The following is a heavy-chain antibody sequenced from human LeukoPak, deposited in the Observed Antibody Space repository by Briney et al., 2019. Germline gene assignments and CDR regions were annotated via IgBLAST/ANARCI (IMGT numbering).Heavy chain of an antibody. D-gene: IGHD3-22*01. Sequence: PGGSLRLSCAASGFTFSSYSMKCVRQAPGKGLEWVSSITSGSSFIYYADSVKGAFTISRDNARNLLYLQMNSLKADDTAIYYCTRTLYDSSGYRRNVFDVWGQGTMVIVSS. CDR2: ITSGSSFI. CDR1: GFTFSSYS. CDR3: TRTLYDSSGYRRNVFDV. V-gene: IGHV3-21*01. J-gene: IGHJ3*01.